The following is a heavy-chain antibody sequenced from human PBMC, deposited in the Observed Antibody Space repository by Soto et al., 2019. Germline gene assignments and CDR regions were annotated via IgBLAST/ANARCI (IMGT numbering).Heavy chain of an antibody. D-gene: IGHD6-25*01. CDR2: INPSGGST. CDR3: ARGDGRGSSGFYYYYGMDV. Sequence: QVQLVQSGAEVKKPGASVKVSCKASGYTFTNYYIHWVRQAPRQGLEWMGIINPSGGSTSYAQKSQGRVTMTSDKSTSTVYMELSSLRSEDTAVYYCARGDGRGSSGFYYYYGMDVWGHGTTVTVSS. J-gene: IGHJ6*02. V-gene: IGHV1-46*01. CDR1: GYTFTNYY.